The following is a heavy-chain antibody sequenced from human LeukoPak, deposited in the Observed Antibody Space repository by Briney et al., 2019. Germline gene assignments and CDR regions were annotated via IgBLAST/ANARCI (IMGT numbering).Heavy chain of an antibody. J-gene: IGHJ4*02. CDR1: GFTFSSYA. Sequence: GGSLRLSCAVSGFTFSSYAMSWVRQAPGKGLEWVSGISWNSGSIGYADSVKGRFTISRDNAKKSLYLQMNSLRAEDTALYYCAKRHSSGWLFDYWGQGALVTVSS. V-gene: IGHV3-9*01. D-gene: IGHD6-19*01. CDR2: ISWNSGSI. CDR3: AKRHSSGWLFDY.